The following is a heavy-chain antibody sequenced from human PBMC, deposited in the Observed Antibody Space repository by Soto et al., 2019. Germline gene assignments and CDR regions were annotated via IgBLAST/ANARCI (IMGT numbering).Heavy chain of an antibody. D-gene: IGHD3-9*01. J-gene: IGHJ6*02. Sequence: PSETLSLTCAVYGGSFSGYYWSWIRQPPGKGLEWIGEINHSGSTNYNPSLKSRVTISVDTSKNQFSLKLSSVTAADTAVYYCARGRPLRYFDWLQNYYGMDVWGQGTTVTVSS. CDR1: GGSFSGYY. CDR2: INHSGST. CDR3: ARGRPLRYFDWLQNYYGMDV. V-gene: IGHV4-34*01.